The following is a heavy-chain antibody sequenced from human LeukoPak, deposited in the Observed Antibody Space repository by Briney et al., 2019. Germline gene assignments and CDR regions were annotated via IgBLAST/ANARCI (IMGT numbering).Heavy chain of an antibody. D-gene: IGHD3-10*01. Sequence: SETLSLTCSVSGGSISGQYWSWIRQPPGKGLEWIGYVYYRGSTNYNPSLKSRVTISVDTSKSQFSLTLSSVTAADTAVYYCARDRIGEDYMDVWGKGTTVTVSS. CDR3: ARDRIGEDYMDV. CDR1: GGSISGQY. CDR2: VYYRGST. J-gene: IGHJ6*03. V-gene: IGHV4-59*11.